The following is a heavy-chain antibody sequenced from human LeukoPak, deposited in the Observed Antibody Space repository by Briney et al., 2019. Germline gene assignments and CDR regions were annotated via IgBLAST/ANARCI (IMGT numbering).Heavy chain of an antibody. D-gene: IGHD1-26*01. CDR3: ARDGRSGSNYGRVDY. CDR1: GFTFSNYN. CDR2: ISSSSSYI. Sequence: GGSLRLSCAASGFTFSNYNMNWVRQAPGKGLEWVSSISSSSSYIYYADSVKGRFTISRDNSKNTLYLQMNSLRAEDTAVYYCARDGRSGSNYGRVDYWGQGTLVTVSS. V-gene: IGHV3-21*01. J-gene: IGHJ4*02.